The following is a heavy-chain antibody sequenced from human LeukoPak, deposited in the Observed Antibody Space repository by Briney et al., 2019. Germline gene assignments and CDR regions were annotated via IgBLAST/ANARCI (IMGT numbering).Heavy chain of an antibody. V-gene: IGHV1-2*02. J-gene: IGHJ5*02. Sequence: GASVKVSCKASGYTFLDYYMHWVRQAPGQGLEWMGWMNHNSGGTNYAQKYQGRVTMTRDTSISTAYMELSRLESADTAIYYCARDVFAAYSTHHMFDPWGQGTLVTVSS. D-gene: IGHD6-13*01. CDR1: GYTFLDYY. CDR2: MNHNSGGT. CDR3: ARDVFAAYSTHHMFDP.